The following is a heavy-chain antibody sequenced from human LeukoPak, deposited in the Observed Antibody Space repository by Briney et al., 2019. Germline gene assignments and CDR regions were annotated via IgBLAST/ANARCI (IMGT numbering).Heavy chain of an antibody. V-gene: IGHV4-31*03. D-gene: IGHD2-8*01. CDR2: ISYSGST. CDR3: TTYCTSTTCHNWFDP. CDR1: GDSTSSGGNF. J-gene: IGHJ5*02. Sequence: PSQTLSLTCSVSGDSTSSGGNFWSWIRQRPGKGLEWIGYISYSGSTKYNPSLKSRVTMSADTSKNQFSLKLSSVTAADTAVYYCTTYCTSTTCHNWFDPWGQGTLVTVSS.